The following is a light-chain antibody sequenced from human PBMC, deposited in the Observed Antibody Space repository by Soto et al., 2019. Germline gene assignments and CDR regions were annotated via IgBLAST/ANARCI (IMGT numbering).Light chain of an antibody. Sequence: QSALTQPPSASASPGQSVAISCTGTSTDVGGYNYVSWYQQHPGKAPKLMIYEVNKRPSGVPDRFSGSKSGNTTPLTVSGLQAADEADYYCSSDAGSSNVFGTGTKVTGL. CDR3: SSDAGSSNV. CDR2: EVN. CDR1: STDVGGYNY. J-gene: IGLJ1*01. V-gene: IGLV2-8*01.